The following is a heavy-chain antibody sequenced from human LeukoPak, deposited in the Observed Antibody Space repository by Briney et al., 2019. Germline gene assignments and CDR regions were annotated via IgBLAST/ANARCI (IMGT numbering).Heavy chain of an antibody. CDR1: GGSISRSSYY. J-gene: IGHJ5*02. CDR3: ARHAIHDYGDYVGWFDP. Sequence: SETLSLTCTVSGGSISRSSYYWGWIRQPPGKGLEWIGSIYYSGSTYYNPSLKSRVTKSVDTSKNQFSLKLSSVTAADTAVYYCARHAIHDYGDYVGWFDPWGQGTLVTVSS. V-gene: IGHV4-39*01. CDR2: IYYSGST. D-gene: IGHD4-17*01.